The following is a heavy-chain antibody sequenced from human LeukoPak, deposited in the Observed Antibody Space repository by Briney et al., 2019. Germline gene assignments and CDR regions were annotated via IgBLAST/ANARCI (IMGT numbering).Heavy chain of an antibody. CDR1: GYTFTGYY. D-gene: IGHD1-26*01. CDR3: ATDIVGATLYPTQPTDY. J-gene: IGHJ4*02. Sequence: GASVKVSCKASGYTFTGYYMHWVRQAPGQGLEWMGWINPNSGGTNYAQKFQGRVTMTRDTSISTAYMELSRLRSEDTAVYYCATDIVGATLYPTQPTDYWGQGTLVTVSS. CDR2: INPNSGGT. V-gene: IGHV1-2*02.